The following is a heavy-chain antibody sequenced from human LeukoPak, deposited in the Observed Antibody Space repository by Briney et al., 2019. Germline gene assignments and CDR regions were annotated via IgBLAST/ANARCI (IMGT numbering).Heavy chain of an antibody. CDR3: SRESGAFSPFGY. V-gene: IGHV4-4*02. J-gene: IGHJ4*02. D-gene: IGHD1-26*01. Sequence: SETLSLTCGVSGGSISSTNWWSWVRPPPGQGLEWIGEISLSGLTNYNPSLKSRVTMSLDKSKNHLSLNLTSVTAADTAVYYCSRESGAFSPFGYWGQGTLVTVSS. CDR2: ISLSGLT. CDR1: GGSISSTNW.